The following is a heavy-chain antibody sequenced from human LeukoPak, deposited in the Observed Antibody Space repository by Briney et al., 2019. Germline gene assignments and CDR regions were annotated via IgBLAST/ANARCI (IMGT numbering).Heavy chain of an antibody. J-gene: IGHJ3*02. CDR1: ESTFSGYG. CDR3: VRVGYGYNLFDAFDI. V-gene: IGHV3-30-3*01. Sequence: GRSLRLSCAASESTFSGYGMHWVRQAPGKGLEWVAAISHDGSNKYYADSVKGRFTISRDNSKNTLDLQMNSLRAEDTAVYYCVRVGYGYNLFDAFDIWGQGTMVTVSS. CDR2: ISHDGSNK. D-gene: IGHD5-24*01.